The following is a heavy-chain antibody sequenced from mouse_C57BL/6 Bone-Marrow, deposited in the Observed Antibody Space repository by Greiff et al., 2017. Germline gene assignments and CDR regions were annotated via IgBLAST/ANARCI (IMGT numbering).Heavy chain of an antibody. CDR3: ARGVYYGSSYGGGFAY. CDR2: IYPGDGDT. CDR1: GYAFSSSW. D-gene: IGHD1-1*01. Sequence: VKLMESGPELVKPGASVKISCKASGYAFSSSWMNWVKQRPGKGLEWIGRIYPGDGDTNYNGKFKGKATLTADKSSSTAYMQLSSLPSEDSAVYFCARGVYYGSSYGGGFAYWGQGTLVTVSA. V-gene: IGHV1-82*01. J-gene: IGHJ3*01.